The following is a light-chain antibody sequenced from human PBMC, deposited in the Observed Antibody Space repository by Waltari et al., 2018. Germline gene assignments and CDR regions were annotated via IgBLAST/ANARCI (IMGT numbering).Light chain of an antibody. J-gene: IGLJ2*01. V-gene: IGLV1-40*01. CDR2: GNV. Sequence: QSVLTQPPSVSGAPGQRVTISCTGSSSNIGAGYDVHWYQQLPGTAPKLLIYGNVTRPSGVPDRFSGSKSGTSAALAITGRQAEDEADYYCQSYDSSLSGSVVFGGGTKLTVL. CDR1: SSNIGAGYD. CDR3: QSYDSSLSGSVV.